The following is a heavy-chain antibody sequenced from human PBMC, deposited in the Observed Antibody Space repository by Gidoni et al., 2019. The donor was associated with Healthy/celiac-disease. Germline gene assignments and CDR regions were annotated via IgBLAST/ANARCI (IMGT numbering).Heavy chain of an antibody. D-gene: IGHD2-15*01. Sequence: EVQLLESGGGLVQPGGSLRLSCAASGFTFSSYAMSWVRQAPGKGLEWVSAISGSGGITYYADSVKGRFTISRDNSKNTLYLQMNSLRAEDTAVYYCAKDFGNPNYYYYYGMDVWGQGTTVTVSS. CDR3: AKDFGNPNYYYYYGMDV. V-gene: IGHV3-23*01. CDR1: GFTFSSYA. J-gene: IGHJ6*02. CDR2: ISGSGGIT.